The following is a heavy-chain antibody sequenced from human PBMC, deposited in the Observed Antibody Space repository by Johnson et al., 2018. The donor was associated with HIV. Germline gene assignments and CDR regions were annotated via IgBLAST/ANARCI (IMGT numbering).Heavy chain of an antibody. CDR1: GFTFSSFG. D-gene: IGHD5-24*01. Sequence: VQLVESGGGVVQPGRSLRLSCVGSGFTFSSFGMHWVRQAPGKGLEWVSGINWNGGSTGYVDSVKGRFNISRDNAKNSLYLQINSLRAEDTALYYCTRGGRLQLAGAFDIWGQGTMVTVSS. CDR2: INWNGGST. J-gene: IGHJ3*02. CDR3: TRGGRLQLAGAFDI. V-gene: IGHV3-20*04.